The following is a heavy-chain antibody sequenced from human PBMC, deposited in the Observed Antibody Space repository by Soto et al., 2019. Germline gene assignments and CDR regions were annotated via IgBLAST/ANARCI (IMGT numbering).Heavy chain of an antibody. CDR3: ARSYGGTPDY. J-gene: IGHJ4*02. CDR2: ISGSGGST. D-gene: IGHD2-15*01. CDR1: GFTFSSYA. Sequence: EVQLLESGGGLVQPGGSLRLSCAASGFTFSSYALNWVRQAPGKGLEWVSAISGSGGSTYYADSVKGRFTISRDNSKNTLYLQMNSLRAVDTAVYYCARSYGGTPDYWGQGTLVTVSS. V-gene: IGHV3-23*01.